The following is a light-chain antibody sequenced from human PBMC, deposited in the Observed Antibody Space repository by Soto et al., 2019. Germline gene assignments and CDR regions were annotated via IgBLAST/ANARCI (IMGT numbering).Light chain of an antibody. CDR3: QAWDSSTPYV. Sequence: SYELTQPPSVSVSPGQTASVTCSGDKLGDKYACWYQQKPGQSPVLVIYQDSKRPSGIPERFSGSNSGNTATLTISGTQAMDEADYYCQAWDSSTPYVFGTGTKVPVL. CDR1: KLGDKY. CDR2: QDS. V-gene: IGLV3-1*01. J-gene: IGLJ1*01.